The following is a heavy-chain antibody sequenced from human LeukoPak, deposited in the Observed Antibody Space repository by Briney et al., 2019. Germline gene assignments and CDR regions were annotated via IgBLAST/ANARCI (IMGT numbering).Heavy chain of an antibody. Sequence: ASVKVSCKASGYTFTNYGINWVRQAPGQGLEWMGWISCYSGNTNYAQKFQGRVTITADKSTSTAYMELSSLRSEDTAVYYCATLYSSGGLDYWGQGTLVTVSS. CDR3: ATLYSSGGLDY. D-gene: IGHD6-19*01. CDR2: ISCYSGNT. CDR1: GYTFTNYG. J-gene: IGHJ4*02. V-gene: IGHV1-18*01.